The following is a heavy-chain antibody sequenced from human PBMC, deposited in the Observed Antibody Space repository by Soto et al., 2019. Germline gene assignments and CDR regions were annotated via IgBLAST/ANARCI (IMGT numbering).Heavy chain of an antibody. V-gene: IGHV3-23*01. CDR3: AKDKRYYDSRGPTAN. Sequence: EVQLLESGGGLVQPGGSLRLSCAASGFTFSSYAMSWVRQAPGKGLEWVSAISGSGGSTYYADSVKGRFTISRDNSKNTLDRQMNSLRAEDTAVYYCAKDKRYYDSRGPTANWGQRTLLTVSS. CDR1: GFTFSSYA. J-gene: IGHJ4*02. CDR2: ISGSGGST. D-gene: IGHD3-22*01.